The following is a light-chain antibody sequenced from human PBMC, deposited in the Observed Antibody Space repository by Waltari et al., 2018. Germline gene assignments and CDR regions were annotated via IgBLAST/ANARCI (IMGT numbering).Light chain of an antibody. V-gene: IGLV2-8*01. CDR3: SSYAGSNSFV. CDR2: EVS. Sequence: QSALTPPPSASGSPGESVTISCTGTSSDVGGYNYVSWYQQNPGKAPKLMIYEVSDRPSGVPDRFSGSKSGNTASLTVSGLQADDEADYYCSSYAGSNSFVFGSGTKVTVL. J-gene: IGLJ6*01. CDR1: SSDVGGYNY.